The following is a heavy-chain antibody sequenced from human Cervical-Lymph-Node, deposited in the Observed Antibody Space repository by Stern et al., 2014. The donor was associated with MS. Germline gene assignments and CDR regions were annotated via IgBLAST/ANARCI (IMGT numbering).Heavy chain of an antibody. CDR1: GGSISSGGYS. V-gene: IGHV4-30-2*01. D-gene: IGHD4-17*01. Sequence: QLQLQESGSGLVKPSQTLSLTCAVSGGSISSGGYSWGWIRQPPGKGLEWIGYIYHSGSTYSNPSLKSRITISVDRSKNQFALKLSSVTAADTAVYYCARSSTVTPNAFDIWGQGTMVTVSS. J-gene: IGHJ3*02. CDR3: ARSSTVTPNAFDI. CDR2: IYHSGST.